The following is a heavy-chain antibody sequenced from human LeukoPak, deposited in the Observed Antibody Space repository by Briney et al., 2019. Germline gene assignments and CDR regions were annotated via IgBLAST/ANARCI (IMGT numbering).Heavy chain of an antibody. J-gene: IGHJ4*02. Sequence: ASVKVSCKASGYTFTGYYMHWVRQAPGQGLEWMGWINPNSGGTNYAQKFQGRVTMTRDTSISTAYMELSRLRSDDTAVYYCARVPERYDFWSGYKNYYFDYWCQGTLVTVSS. CDR1: GYTFTGYY. CDR2: INPNSGGT. V-gene: IGHV1-2*02. CDR3: ARVPERYDFWSGYKNYYFDY. D-gene: IGHD3-3*01.